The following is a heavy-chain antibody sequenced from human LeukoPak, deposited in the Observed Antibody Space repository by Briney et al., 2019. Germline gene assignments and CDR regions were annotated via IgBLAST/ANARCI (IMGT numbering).Heavy chain of an antibody. CDR2: INPSGGST. CDR1: GYTFTSYY. J-gene: IGHJ3*02. Sequence: GASVKVSCKASGYTFTSYYTHWVRQAPGQGLEWMGIINPSGGSTSYAQKFRGRVTMTRDMSTSTVYMELSSLRSEDTAVYYCARGEPQSAFDIWGQGTMVTVSS. V-gene: IGHV1-46*01. CDR3: ARGEPQSAFDI. D-gene: IGHD1-26*01.